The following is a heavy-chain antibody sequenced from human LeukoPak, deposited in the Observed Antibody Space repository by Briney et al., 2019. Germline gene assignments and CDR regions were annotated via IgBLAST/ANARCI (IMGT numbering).Heavy chain of an antibody. CDR2: ISGSGGST. Sequence: GGSLRLSCAASGFTFSSYAMSWVRQAPGKGLEWVSAISGSGGSTYCADSVKGRCTISRDNSKNTLYLQMNSLRAEDTAVYYCAKDNFDNSGYQWSWGQGTLVTVSS. D-gene: IGHD3-22*01. V-gene: IGHV3-23*01. J-gene: IGHJ5*02. CDR1: GFTFSSYA. CDR3: AKDNFDNSGYQWS.